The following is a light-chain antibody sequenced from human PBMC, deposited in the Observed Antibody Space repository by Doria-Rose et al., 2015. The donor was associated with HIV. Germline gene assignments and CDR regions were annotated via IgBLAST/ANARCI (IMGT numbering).Light chain of an antibody. V-gene: IGLV2-23*02. CDR3: YSYVGSSTVV. Sequence: QSALIQPASVSGSPGQSITISCTGTSSDVGSYNLVSWYQQYPGKAPKLMILEVSKRPSGISNLFSGSKSGNTASLTISGLQAEDEADYYCYSYVGSSTVVFGGGTKLTVL. CDR2: EVS. CDR1: SSDVGSYNL. J-gene: IGLJ3*02.